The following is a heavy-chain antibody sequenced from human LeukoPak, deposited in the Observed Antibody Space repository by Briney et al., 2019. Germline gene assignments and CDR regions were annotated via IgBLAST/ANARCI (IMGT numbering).Heavy chain of an antibody. J-gene: IGHJ4*02. CDR1: GFTFSSYW. CDR2: INTDGSIT. V-gene: IGHV3-74*01. D-gene: IGHD2-2*01. CDR3: VRPDIVTVPLGC. Sequence: GGSLRLSCAASGFTFSSYWMHWVRQAPGKGLVWVSRINTDGSITDYADSVKGRFTISRDNAKNTLYLQVNSLRTEDTAIYYCVRPDIVTVPLGCWGQGTLVTVSS.